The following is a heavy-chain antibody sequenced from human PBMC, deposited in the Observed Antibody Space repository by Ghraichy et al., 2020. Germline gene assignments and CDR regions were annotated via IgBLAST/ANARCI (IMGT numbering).Heavy chain of an antibody. CDR1: GFTFSSSW. J-gene: IGHJ5*02. D-gene: IGHD3-16*01. CDR2: IYRDGSEM. CDR3: ARFLNLGS. Sequence: GGSLRLSCAASGFTFSSSWMSWVRQAPGKGLEWVANIYRDGSEMFYVDSVKGRFTISRDNAENSLYLQMNSLRAEDTAIYYCARFLNLGSWGQGTLVTVSS. V-gene: IGHV3-7*01.